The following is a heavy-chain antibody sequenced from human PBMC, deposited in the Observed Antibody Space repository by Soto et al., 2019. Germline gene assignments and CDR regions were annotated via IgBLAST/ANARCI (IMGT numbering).Heavy chain of an antibody. V-gene: IGHV4-30-2*01. Sequence: QTLSLTCAVSGGSISSGGYSWSWIRQPPGKGLEWIGYIYHSGSTYYNPSLKSRVTISVDRSKNQFSLKLSSVTAADTAVYYCARDTGITGTTGYYYYGMDVWGQGTTVTVSS. D-gene: IGHD1-7*01. J-gene: IGHJ6*02. CDR1: GGSISSGGYS. CDR3: ARDTGITGTTGYYYYGMDV. CDR2: IYHSGST.